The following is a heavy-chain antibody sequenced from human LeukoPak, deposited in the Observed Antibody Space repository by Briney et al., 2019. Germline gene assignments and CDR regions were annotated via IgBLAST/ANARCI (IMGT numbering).Heavy chain of an antibody. CDR3: ARVGRGDYGDYSML. V-gene: IGHV4-59*01. D-gene: IGHD4-17*01. Sequence: PSETLSLTCTVSGGSISSYYWSWIRQPPGKGLEWIGSISYSESTNYNPSLKSRVTISVDTSKNQFSLKLSSVTAADTAVYYCARVGRGDYGDYSMLWGQGTLVPVSA. J-gene: IGHJ4*02. CDR2: ISYSEST. CDR1: GGSISSYY.